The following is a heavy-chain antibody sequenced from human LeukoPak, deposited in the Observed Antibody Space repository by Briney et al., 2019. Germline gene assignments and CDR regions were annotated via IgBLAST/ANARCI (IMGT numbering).Heavy chain of an antibody. CDR2: IWYDGSNK. V-gene: IGHV3-33*01. CDR3: ARAYGGNGFVTIDYYYYMDV. Sequence: PGGSLRLSCAASGFTFSSYGMHWVRQAPGKGLEWVAVIWYDGSNKYYADSVNGRFTISRDNSKNTLYLQMNSLRAEDTAVYYCARAYGGNGFVTIDYYYYMDVWGKGTTVTASS. CDR1: GFTFSSYG. J-gene: IGHJ6*03. D-gene: IGHD4-23*01.